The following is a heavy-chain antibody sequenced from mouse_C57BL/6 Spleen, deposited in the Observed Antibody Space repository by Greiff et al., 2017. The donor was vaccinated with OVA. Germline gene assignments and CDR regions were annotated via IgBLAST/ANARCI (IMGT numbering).Heavy chain of an antibody. CDR2: ISDGGSYT. D-gene: IGHD2-12*01. Sequence: DVKLVESGGGLVKPGGSLKLSCAASGFTFSSYAMSWVRQTPEKRLEWVATISDGGSYTYYPDNVKGRFTISRDNAKNNLYLQMSHLKSEDTAMYYCARVGLLSYYFDYWGQGTTLTVSS. CDR1: GFTFSSYA. V-gene: IGHV5-4*03. J-gene: IGHJ2*01. CDR3: ARVGLLSYYFDY.